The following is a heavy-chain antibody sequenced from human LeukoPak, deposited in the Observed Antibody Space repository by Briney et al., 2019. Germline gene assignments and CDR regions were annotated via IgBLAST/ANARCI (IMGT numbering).Heavy chain of an antibody. Sequence: SETLSLTCTVSGGSISSSSYYWGWIRQPPGKGLEWIGSIYYSGSTYYNPSLKSRVTISVDTSKNQFSPKLSSVTAADTAVYYCASRVYDFWSSSHRGYYYYYVDVWGKGTTVTVSS. D-gene: IGHD3-3*01. CDR2: IYYSGST. CDR3: ASRVYDFWSSSHRGYYYYYVDV. V-gene: IGHV4-39*01. J-gene: IGHJ6*03. CDR1: GGSISSSSYY.